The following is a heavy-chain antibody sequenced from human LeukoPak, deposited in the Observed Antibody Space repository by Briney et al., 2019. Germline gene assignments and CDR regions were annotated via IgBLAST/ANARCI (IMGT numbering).Heavy chain of an antibody. CDR3: ARELNYYGSGHIY. CDR1: GYTFTGYY. Sequence: ASVKVSCKASGYTFTGYYMHWVRQAPGQGLEWRGRINPNSGGTNYAQKFQGRVTMTRDTSISTAYMELSRLRSDDTAVYYCARELNYYGSGHIYWGQGTLVTVSS. V-gene: IGHV1-2*06. D-gene: IGHD3-10*01. J-gene: IGHJ4*02. CDR2: INPNSGGT.